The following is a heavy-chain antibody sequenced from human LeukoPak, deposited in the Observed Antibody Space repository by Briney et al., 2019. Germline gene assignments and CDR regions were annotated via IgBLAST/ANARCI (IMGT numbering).Heavy chain of an antibody. D-gene: IGHD2-15*01. J-gene: IGHJ4*02. CDR2: ISAYNGNT. CDR3: ARENCSGGTCRKADY. V-gene: IGHV1-18*01. CDR1: GYTFTRYG. Sequence: ASVNVSCKASGYTFTRYGISWVRQAPGQGLEWMGWISAYNGNTKYAQNLQGRVTMTTDTSTSTAYMELRSLRSDDTAVYYCARENCSGGTCRKADYWGQGTLVTASS.